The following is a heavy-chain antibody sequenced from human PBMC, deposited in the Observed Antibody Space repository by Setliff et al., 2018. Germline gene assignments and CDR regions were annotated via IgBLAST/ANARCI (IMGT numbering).Heavy chain of an antibody. V-gene: IGHV1-24*01. Sequence: VKVSCKVSGHTLTELSMHWVRQAPGKGLEWMGGFDPEDGETIYAQKFQGRVTMTEDTSTDTAYMELSSLRSEDTAVYYCATGTTDRGIVAYYYYMDVWGKGTTVTVSS. CDR2: FDPEDGET. J-gene: IGHJ6*03. CDR1: GHTLTELS. D-gene: IGHD3-22*01. CDR3: ATGTTDRGIVAYYYYMDV.